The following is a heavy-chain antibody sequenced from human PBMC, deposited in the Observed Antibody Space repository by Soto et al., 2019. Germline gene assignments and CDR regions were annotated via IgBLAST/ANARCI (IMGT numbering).Heavy chain of an antibody. Sequence: QMQLVQSGPEVKKPGTSVKVSCKASGFTFTSSAVQWVRQARGQRLEWIGWIVVGSGNTNYAQKFQERVTITRDMSTSTAYMELSSLRSEDTAVYYCAADGGYYDSSGSEYVQHWGQGTLVTVSS. CDR1: GFTFTSSA. J-gene: IGHJ1*01. CDR3: AADGGYYDSSGSEYVQH. D-gene: IGHD3-22*01. CDR2: IVVGSGNT. V-gene: IGHV1-58*01.